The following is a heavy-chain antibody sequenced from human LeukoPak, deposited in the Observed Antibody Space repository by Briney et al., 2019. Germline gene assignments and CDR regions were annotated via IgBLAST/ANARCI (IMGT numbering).Heavy chain of an antibody. D-gene: IGHD2-15*01. CDR3: AREGYCSGGSCYGWFDP. J-gene: IGHJ5*02. V-gene: IGHV4-59*01. CDR2: IYYRGST. CDR1: GGSISTYY. Sequence: SETLSLTCPVSGGSISTYYWSWIRQPPGKGLEWIGYIYYRGSTKYNSSLKSRVTISVDTSKNQLSLKLSSVTAADTAVYYCAREGYCSGGSCYGWFDPWGQGTLVTVSS.